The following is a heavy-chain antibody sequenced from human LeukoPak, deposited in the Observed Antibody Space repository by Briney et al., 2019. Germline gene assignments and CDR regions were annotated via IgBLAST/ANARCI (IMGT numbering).Heavy chain of an antibody. D-gene: IGHD6-13*01. CDR3: ATVSEGYSSHDY. CDR2: INLNSGGA. CDR1: GYTLNAYY. Sequence: GASVKVSCKASGYTLNAYYMHWVRQAPGQGLEWMGWINLNSGGANYAQKFQGRVTMTRDTSISTAYMELSRLRSDDTAVYYCATVSEGYSSHDYGGQGTLVTVSP. J-gene: IGHJ4*02. V-gene: IGHV1-2*02.